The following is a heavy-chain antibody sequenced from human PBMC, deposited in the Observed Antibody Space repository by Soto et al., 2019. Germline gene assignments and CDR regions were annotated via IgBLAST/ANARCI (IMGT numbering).Heavy chain of an antibody. CDR3: ASFDGTLVRGGRSSPYEMDD. J-gene: IGHJ6*02. Sequence: QVLLVQSGPEVKKPGSSVKVSCKASGGTFNNYAINWVRQAPGKGLEWMGGIIPTFGTGNHEQKFQGRVTIPVDEPTPTAYMELNSLRSEDTAIYYCASFDGTLVRGGRSSPYEMDDWGQGTTVIVSS. V-gene: IGHV1-69*01. D-gene: IGHD3-10*01. CDR1: GGTFNNYA. CDR2: IIPTFGTG.